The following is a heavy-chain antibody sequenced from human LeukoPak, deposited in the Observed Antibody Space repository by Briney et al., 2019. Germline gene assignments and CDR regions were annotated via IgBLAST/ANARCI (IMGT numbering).Heavy chain of an antibody. Sequence: GGSLRLSCAASGFRFSSYAMSWVRQAPGKGLEWVSAISGSGVSTYYADSVKGRFTISRDNSKNTLYLQMNSLRAEDTAVYYCARDGPPSSGWSHAFDIWGQGTMVTVSS. J-gene: IGHJ3*02. D-gene: IGHD6-19*01. V-gene: IGHV3-23*01. CDR2: ISGSGVST. CDR1: GFRFSSYA. CDR3: ARDGPPSSGWSHAFDI.